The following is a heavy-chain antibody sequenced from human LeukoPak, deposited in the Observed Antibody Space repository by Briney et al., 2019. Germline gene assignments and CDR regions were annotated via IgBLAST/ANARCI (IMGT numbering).Heavy chain of an antibody. CDR3: ARDNSVEDTAWWFDP. Sequence: GASVKVSCKASGGTFSSYAISWVRQAPGQGLEWMGGIIPIFGTANYAQKFQGRVTITADKSTSTAYMELSSLRSEDTAVYYCARDNSVEDTAWWFDPWGQGTLVTVSS. CDR2: IIPIFGTA. V-gene: IGHV1-69*06. CDR1: GGTFSSYA. D-gene: IGHD4-23*01. J-gene: IGHJ5*02.